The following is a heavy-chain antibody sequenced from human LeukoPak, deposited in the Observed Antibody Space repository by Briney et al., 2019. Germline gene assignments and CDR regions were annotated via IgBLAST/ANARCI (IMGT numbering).Heavy chain of an antibody. Sequence: GGSLRLSCAASGFTFSSYAMSWVRQAPGKGLEWVAAISNSGGDTFYSDSGKGRFTIARDNSKNTLYLQMNSLRVDDTAVYYCAQQLGYCSGGTCYFTYWGQGTLVTVSS. D-gene: IGHD2-15*01. CDR3: AQQLGYCSGGTCYFTY. V-gene: IGHV3-23*01. CDR2: ISNSGGDT. J-gene: IGHJ1*01. CDR1: GFTFSSYA.